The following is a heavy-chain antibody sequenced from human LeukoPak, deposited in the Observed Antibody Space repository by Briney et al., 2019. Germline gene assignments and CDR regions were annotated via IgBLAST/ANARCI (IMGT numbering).Heavy chain of an antibody. CDR1: GGSFSGYY. CDR2: INHSGST. Sequence: SETLSLTCAVYGGSFSGYYWNWIRQPPGKGLEWIGEINHSGSTNYNPSLKSRVTISVDTSKNQFSLKLSSVTAADTAVYYCARDLGAGDLGTWGQGTLVTVSS. D-gene: IGHD3-10*01. V-gene: IGHV4-34*01. CDR3: ARDLGAGDLGT. J-gene: IGHJ5*02.